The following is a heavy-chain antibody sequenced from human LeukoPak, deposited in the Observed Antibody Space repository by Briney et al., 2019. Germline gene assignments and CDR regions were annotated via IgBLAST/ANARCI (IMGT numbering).Heavy chain of an antibody. D-gene: IGHD2-15*01. CDR2: FDPEDGET. J-gene: IGHJ4*02. CDR1: GYTLTELS. Sequence: ASVKVSCKVSGYTLTELSMHWVRQAPGKGLEWMGGFDPEDGETIYAQKFQGRVTMTEDTSTDTAYMELSSLRSEDTAVYYCAAVYCSGGSCSLLDYWGQGTLVTVSS. CDR3: AAVYCSGGSCSLLDY. V-gene: IGHV1-24*01.